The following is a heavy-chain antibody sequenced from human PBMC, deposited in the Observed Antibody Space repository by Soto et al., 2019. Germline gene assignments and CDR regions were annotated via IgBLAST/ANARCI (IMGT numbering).Heavy chain of an antibody. CDR2: IIPIFGTT. Sequence: QVQVVQSGAEVKRPGSSVKVSCTASGGTFSNHAINWVRQAPGQGLEWMGVIIPIFGTTDYAQEFQGRVSFTADESTTTAYMELSSLRSEATAMYYCATDQTREGTYDGNSLDYWGQGTLLTVSS. CDR3: ATDQTREGTYDGNSLDY. V-gene: IGHV1-69*12. J-gene: IGHJ4*02. CDR1: GGTFSNHA. D-gene: IGHD5-12*01.